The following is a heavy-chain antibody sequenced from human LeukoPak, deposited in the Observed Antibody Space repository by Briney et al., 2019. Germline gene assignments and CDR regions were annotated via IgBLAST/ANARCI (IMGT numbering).Heavy chain of an antibody. D-gene: IGHD6-13*01. J-gene: IGHJ4*02. CDR2: IKQDGSEK. CDR3: ARLEYSSSWYGGELDY. Sequence: GGSLRLSCAASGFTFSSYWMSWVRQAPGKGLEWVANIKQDGSEKYYVDSVKGRFTISRDNAKNSLYLQMNSLRAEDTAVYYCARLEYSSSWYGGELDYWGQGTLVTVSP. V-gene: IGHV3-7*01. CDR1: GFTFSSYW.